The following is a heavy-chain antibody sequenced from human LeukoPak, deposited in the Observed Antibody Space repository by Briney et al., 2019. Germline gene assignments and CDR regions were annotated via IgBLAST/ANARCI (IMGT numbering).Heavy chain of an antibody. CDR2: INHSGST. V-gene: IGHV4-34*01. J-gene: IGHJ4*02. Sequence: KPSETLSLTCAVYGGSFSGYYWSWIRQPPGKGLGWIGEINHSGSTNYNPSLKSRVTISVDTSQNQFSLKLSSVTAADTAVYYCATRRGYSYGARDYWGQGTLVTVSS. D-gene: IGHD5-18*01. CDR3: ATRRGYSYGARDY. CDR1: GGSFSGYY.